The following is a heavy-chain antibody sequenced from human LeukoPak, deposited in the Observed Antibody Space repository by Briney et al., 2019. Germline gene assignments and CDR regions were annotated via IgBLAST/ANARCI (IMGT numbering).Heavy chain of an antibody. D-gene: IGHD3-3*01. CDR2: IWYDGSNK. V-gene: IGHV3-33*06. CDR1: GFTFSSYG. Sequence: PGGSLRLSCAASGFTFSSYGMHWVRQAPGKGLEWVAVIWYDGSNKYYADSVKGRFTISRDNSKNTLYLQMNSLRAEDTAVYYCAKGGYDFWSGYPRFDPWGQGTLVTVSS. J-gene: IGHJ5*02. CDR3: AKGGYDFWSGYPRFDP.